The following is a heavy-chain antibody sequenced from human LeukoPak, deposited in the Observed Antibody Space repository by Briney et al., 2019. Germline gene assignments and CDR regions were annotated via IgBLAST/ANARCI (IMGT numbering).Heavy chain of an antibody. CDR2: IYYSGSS. D-gene: IGHD5-18*01. Sequence: PSETLSLTCTVSGGSITRSSYYWGWIRQPPGKGLEWIGTIYYSGSSYYNSSLKSRVNISVDTSKNQFSLKLSSVTAADTAVYYCARGDTAMALFDYWGQGTLVTVSS. CDR1: GGSITRSSYY. CDR3: ARGDTAMALFDY. J-gene: IGHJ4*02. V-gene: IGHV4-39*07.